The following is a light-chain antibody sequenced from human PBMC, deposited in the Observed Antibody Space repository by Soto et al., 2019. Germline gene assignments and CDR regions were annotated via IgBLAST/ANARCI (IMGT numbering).Light chain of an antibody. CDR2: AAS. V-gene: IGKV1-8*01. CDR3: QQYDSYPRT. J-gene: IGKJ1*01. CDR1: QGISSY. Sequence: MTKSPSSLSVSTGERVTITCRASQGISSYLAWYQQTPGKAPKLLIYAASTLQSGVPSRFSGSGSGTDFTLTISCLQSEDFATYYCQQYDSYPRTFGQGTNVDIK.